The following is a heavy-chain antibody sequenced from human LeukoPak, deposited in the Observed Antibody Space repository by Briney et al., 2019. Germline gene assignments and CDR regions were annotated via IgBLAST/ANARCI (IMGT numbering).Heavy chain of an antibody. CDR1: GGSISSGGYY. CDR2: IYHSGST. D-gene: IGHD6-13*01. CDR3: ARERNTVAAAGAFDI. Sequence: PSQTLSLTCTVSGGSISSGGYYWSWIRQPPGKGLEWIGYIYHSGSTNYNPSLKSRVTISVDTSKNQFSLKLSSVTAADTAVYYCARERNTVAAAGAFDIWGQGTMVTVSS. J-gene: IGHJ3*02. V-gene: IGHV4-30-2*01.